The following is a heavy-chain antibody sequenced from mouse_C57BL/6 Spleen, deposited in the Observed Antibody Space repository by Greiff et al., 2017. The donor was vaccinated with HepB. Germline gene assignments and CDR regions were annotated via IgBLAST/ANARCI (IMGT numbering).Heavy chain of an antibody. CDR1: GYTFTDYE. J-gene: IGHJ2*01. Sequence: VKLMESGAELVRPGASVTLSCKASGYTFTDYEMHWVKQTPVHGLEWIGAIDPETGGTAYNQKFKGKAILTADKSSSTAYMELRSLTSEDSAVYYCTRSVGKGFDYWGQGTTLTVSS. D-gene: IGHD1-1*02. CDR2: IDPETGGT. V-gene: IGHV1-15*01. CDR3: TRSVGKGFDY.